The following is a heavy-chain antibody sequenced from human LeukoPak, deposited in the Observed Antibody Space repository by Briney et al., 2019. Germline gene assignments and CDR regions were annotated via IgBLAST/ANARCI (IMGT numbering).Heavy chain of an antibody. D-gene: IGHD1-26*01. J-gene: IGHJ4*02. CDR1: GFTFTTNY. Sequence: GGSLRLSCAASGFTFTTNYMTWVRQAPGKGLEWVSIIYSGGYTDYADCVQGRFTISRDNSKKSLDIHMNSLRDEDTDVYYCASRPEYSGSKGVFDYWGQGTLVTVSS. V-gene: IGHV3-66*01. CDR2: IYSGGYT. CDR3: ASRPEYSGSKGVFDY.